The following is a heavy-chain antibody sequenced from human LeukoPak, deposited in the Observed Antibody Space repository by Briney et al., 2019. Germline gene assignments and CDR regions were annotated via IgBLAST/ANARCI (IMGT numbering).Heavy chain of an antibody. J-gene: IGHJ4*02. Sequence: GGSLRLSCAASGFTFSSYWMSWVRQAPGKGLEWVANIKQDGSEKYYVDSVKGRFTISRDNAKNSLYLQMNGLRAEDTAVYYCAKDFGYCINGVCYGTPFDYWGQGTLVTVSS. CDR2: IKQDGSEK. CDR3: AKDFGYCINGVCYGTPFDY. V-gene: IGHV3-7*03. CDR1: GFTFSSYW. D-gene: IGHD2-8*01.